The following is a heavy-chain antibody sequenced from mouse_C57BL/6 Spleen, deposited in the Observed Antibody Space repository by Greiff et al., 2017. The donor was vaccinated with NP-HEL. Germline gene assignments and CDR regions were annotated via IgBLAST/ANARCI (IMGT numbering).Heavy chain of an antibody. V-gene: IGHV1-80*01. CDR2: IYPGDGDT. Sequence: LVESGAELVKPGASVKISCKASGYAFSSYWMNWVKQRPGKGLEWIGQIYPGDGDTNYNGKFKGKATLTADKSSSTAYMQLSSLTSEDSAVYFCARSDYSNYVGYFDVWGTGTTVTVSS. CDR3: ARSDYSNYVGYFDV. J-gene: IGHJ1*03. CDR1: GYAFSSYW. D-gene: IGHD2-5*01.